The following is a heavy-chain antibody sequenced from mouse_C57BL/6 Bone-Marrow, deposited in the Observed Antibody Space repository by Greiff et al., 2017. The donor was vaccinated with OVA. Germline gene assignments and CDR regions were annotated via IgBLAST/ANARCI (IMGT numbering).Heavy chain of an antibody. V-gene: IGHV1-54*01. Sequence: QVQLQQSGAELVRPGTSVKLSCKASGYAFSNYLIDWVKQRPGQGLEWIGEINSGSGGTYYNETFKGKATLTADKSSSTAYMQLSSLTSEDYAVSFCARSGWLLWFDYWGQGTLVTVSA. D-gene: IGHD2-3*01. CDR1: GYAFSNYL. CDR2: INSGSGGT. J-gene: IGHJ3*01. CDR3: ARSGWLLWFDY.